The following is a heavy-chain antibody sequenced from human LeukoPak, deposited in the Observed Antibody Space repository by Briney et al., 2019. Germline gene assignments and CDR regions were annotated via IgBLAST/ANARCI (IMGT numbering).Heavy chain of an antibody. CDR3: ARELRGYDAFDI. J-gene: IGHJ3*02. D-gene: IGHD5-12*01. Sequence: PGGSLRLSCAASGFTVSSNYMSWVRQAPGKGLEWVSVIYSGGSTYYADSVKGRFTISRDNSKNSLCLQMNSLRAEDTAVYYCARELRGYDAFDIWGQGTMVTVSS. V-gene: IGHV3-53*01. CDR1: GFTVSSNY. CDR2: IYSGGST.